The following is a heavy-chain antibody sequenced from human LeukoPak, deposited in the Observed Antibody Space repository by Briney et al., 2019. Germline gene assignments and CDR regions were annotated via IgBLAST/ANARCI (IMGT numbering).Heavy chain of an antibody. J-gene: IGHJ4*02. D-gene: IGHD5-18*01. CDR2: INHSGST. CDR3: ARGLAYSSGFGYFDY. CDR1: VGSFSGYY. V-gene: IGHV4-34*01. Sequence: SETLSLTCAVYVGSFSGYYWSWIRQPPGKGLEWIGEINHSGSTNYNPSLKSRVTISVDTSKNQFSLKLSSVTAADTAVYYCARGLAYSSGFGYFDYWGQGTLVTVSS.